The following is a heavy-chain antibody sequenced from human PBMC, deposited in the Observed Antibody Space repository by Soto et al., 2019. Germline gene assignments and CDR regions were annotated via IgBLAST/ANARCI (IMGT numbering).Heavy chain of an antibody. V-gene: IGHV1-18*01. D-gene: IGHD3-16*01. CDR1: GYTFSRYG. CDR3: AMVDVYVTPSPQDV. Sequence: QVQLVQSGAEVKNPGASVKVSCKASGYTFSRYGIGWARQAPGQGLEWMGWIKTYNGNTKYAQNVQGRVTLTTDTSTSTAYMELRSLRSNDTAIYYCAMVDVYVTPSPQDVWGQGTTVIVSS. J-gene: IGHJ6*02. CDR2: IKTYNGNT.